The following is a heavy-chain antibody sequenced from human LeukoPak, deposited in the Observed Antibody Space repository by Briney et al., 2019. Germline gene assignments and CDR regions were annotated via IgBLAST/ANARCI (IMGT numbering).Heavy chain of an antibody. CDR1: GGSISSGGYY. Sequence: PSETLSLTCTVSGGSISSGGYYWSWIRQHPGKGLEWLGYTYYSGSTYYNPSLKSRVTISVDTSKNQFSLKLSSVTAADTAVYYCARDAGDTAMGLFDYWGQGTLVTVSS. V-gene: IGHV4-31*03. CDR2: TYYSGST. J-gene: IGHJ4*02. D-gene: IGHD5-18*01. CDR3: ARDAGDTAMGLFDY.